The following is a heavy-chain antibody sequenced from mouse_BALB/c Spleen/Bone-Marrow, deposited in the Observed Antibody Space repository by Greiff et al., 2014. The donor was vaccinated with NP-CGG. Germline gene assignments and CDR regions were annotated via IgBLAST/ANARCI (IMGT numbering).Heavy chain of an antibody. V-gene: IGHV1-82*01. J-gene: IGHJ4*01. Sequence: QVQLQQPGPELVKPGASVKISCKTSGYTFSYSWMNWVRQRPGQGLEWIGRIYLEDGDTNYNGRFKGKATLTADKSSNTTYIQLSSLTSVDSAVYFCARNPHYYAMDYWGQGTSVTVSS. CDR1: GYTFSYSW. CDR2: IYLEDGDT. CDR3: ARNPHYYAMDY.